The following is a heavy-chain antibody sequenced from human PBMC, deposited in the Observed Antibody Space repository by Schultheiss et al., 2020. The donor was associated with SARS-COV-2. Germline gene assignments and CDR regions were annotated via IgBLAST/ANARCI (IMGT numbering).Heavy chain of an antibody. CDR2: IYYSGST. J-gene: IGHJ6*02. V-gene: IGHV4-59*01. Sequence: ESLKISCTVSCGSISSYYWSWIRQPAGKGLEWIGYIYYSGSTNYNPSLKSRVTISVDTSKNQFSLKLSSVTAADTAVYYCARGPTDGMDVWGQGTTVTVSS. CDR3: ARGPTDGMDV. CDR1: CGSISSYY.